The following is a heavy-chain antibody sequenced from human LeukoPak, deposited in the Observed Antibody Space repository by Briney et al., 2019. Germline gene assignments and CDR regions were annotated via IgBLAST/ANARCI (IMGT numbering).Heavy chain of an antibody. CDR3: AKDRKGELAAGLSDY. CDR1: GFTFSSYA. J-gene: IGHJ4*02. V-gene: IGHV3-23*01. CDR2: ISGSGGST. Sequence: PGGTLRLSCAASGFTFSSYAMSWVRQAPGKGLEWVSAISGSGGSTYYADSVKGRITISRDNSKNTLYLQMNSLRAEDTAVYYCAKDRKGELAAGLSDYWGQGTLVTVSS. D-gene: IGHD3-16*01.